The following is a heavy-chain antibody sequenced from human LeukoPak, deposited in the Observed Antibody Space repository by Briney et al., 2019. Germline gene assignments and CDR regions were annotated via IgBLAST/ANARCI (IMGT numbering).Heavy chain of an antibody. D-gene: IGHD3-22*01. CDR2: ISVYSGNT. CDR3: ARSMIDTRGAFDY. V-gene: IGHV1-18*01. CDR1: GYTFTNYA. Sequence: ASVKVSCKASGYTFTNYAISWVRQAPGQGLEWMGWISVYSGNTNYAQKIQGRVTMTTDTSTSTAYMELRSLTSDDTAVYYCARSMIDTRGAFDYWGQGTLVTVSS. J-gene: IGHJ4*02.